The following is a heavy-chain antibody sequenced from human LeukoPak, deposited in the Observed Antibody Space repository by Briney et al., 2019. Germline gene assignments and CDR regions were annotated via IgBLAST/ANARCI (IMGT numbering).Heavy chain of an antibody. CDR3: ARGMTGDNYDFWSGYYPSDAFDI. CDR1: GGSISRGGYY. D-gene: IGHD3-3*01. V-gene: IGHV4-31*03. Sequence: SETLSLTSTVSGGSISRGGYYWSWIRQHPGKGLEWIGYIYYSGSTYYNPSLKSRVTISVDTSKNQFSLKLSSVTAADTAVYHCARGMTGDNYDFWSGYYPSDAFDIWGQGTMVTVSS. CDR2: IYYSGST. J-gene: IGHJ3*02.